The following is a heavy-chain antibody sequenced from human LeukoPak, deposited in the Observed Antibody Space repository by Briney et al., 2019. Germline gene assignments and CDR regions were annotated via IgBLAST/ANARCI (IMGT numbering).Heavy chain of an antibody. D-gene: IGHD4-23*01. CDR2: ISGSGDST. CDR1: GFTFSSYS. J-gene: IGHJ4*02. Sequence: GGSLRLSCAASGFTFSSYSMNWVRQAPGKGLEWVSSISGSGDSTYYADSVKGRFTISRDNSKNTLYLQMNSLRAEDTAVYYCAKCYGGNSVYFDYWGQGTLVTVSS. V-gene: IGHV3-23*01. CDR3: AKCYGGNSVYFDY.